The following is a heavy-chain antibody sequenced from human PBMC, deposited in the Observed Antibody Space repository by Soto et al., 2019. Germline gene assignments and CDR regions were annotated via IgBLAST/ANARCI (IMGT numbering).Heavy chain of an antibody. CDR2: ISGSGIST. Sequence: EVVLLESGGGLVQPGGSLRLSCAASGFTFNKYAISWVRRAPGKGLEWVSAISGSGISTYYADSVKGRFIISRDTYRNTLALQMNSLRAEDTAVYYCAQDGAPAAPSTFDSWGQGALVTVSS. CDR3: AQDGAPAAPSTFDS. CDR1: GFTFNKYA. J-gene: IGHJ4*02. V-gene: IGHV3-23*01. D-gene: IGHD2-2*01.